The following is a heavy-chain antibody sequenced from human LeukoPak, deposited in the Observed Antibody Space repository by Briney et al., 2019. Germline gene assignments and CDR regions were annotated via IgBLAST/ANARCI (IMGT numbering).Heavy chain of an antibody. CDR1: GGSISGYY. CDR2: IYHSGST. CDR3: ARGPVALDYDFWSGHNWFDP. V-gene: IGHV4-38-2*02. Sequence: PSETLSLTCTVSGGSISGYYWGWIRQPPGKGLEWIGSIYHSGSTYYNPSLKSRVTISVDTSKNQFSLKLSSGTAADTAVYYCARGPVALDYDFWSGHNWFDPWGQGTLVTVSS. J-gene: IGHJ5*02. D-gene: IGHD3-3*01.